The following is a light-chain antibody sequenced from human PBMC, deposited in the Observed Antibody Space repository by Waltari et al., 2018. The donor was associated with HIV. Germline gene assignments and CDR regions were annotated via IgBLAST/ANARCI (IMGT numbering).Light chain of an antibody. CDR1: SLTNYF. V-gene: IGLV3-19*01. Sequence: SSEVTQYPTVSVALGQTVRITCPVDSLTNYFPSWTQQKPGQAPVLVTDCENNRPSGIPDRLSGSTSGNTACVICTGAQAEGEAEYYCNCRDSSGNRLVVFGGGTKLTVL. CDR3: NCRDSSGNRLVV. CDR2: CEN. J-gene: IGLJ2*01.